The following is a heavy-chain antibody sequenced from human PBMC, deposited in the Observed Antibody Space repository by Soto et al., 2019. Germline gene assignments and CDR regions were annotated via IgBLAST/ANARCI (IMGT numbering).Heavy chain of an antibody. Sequence: PSETLSLTCTVSGGSISSYYWSWIRQPPGKGLEWIGYIYYSGSTNYNPSLKSRVTISVDTSKNQLSLKLSSVTAADTAVYYCAREGGYYYDSSGYYSFDYWGQGTLVTVS. V-gene: IGHV4-59*01. CDR3: AREGGYYYDSSGYYSFDY. J-gene: IGHJ4*02. CDR1: GGSISSYY. D-gene: IGHD3-22*01. CDR2: IYYSGST.